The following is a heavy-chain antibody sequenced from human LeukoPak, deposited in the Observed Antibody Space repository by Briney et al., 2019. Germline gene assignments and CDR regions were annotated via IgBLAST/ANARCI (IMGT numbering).Heavy chain of an antibody. D-gene: IGHD3-10*01. CDR3: ARRSYGSGSYYYNWFDP. V-gene: IGHV4-39*07. Sequence: SETLSLTCTVSDGSISSSSYYWGWIRQPPGKGLEWIGSIYYSGGTYYNPSLKSRVTISVDTSKNQFSLKLSSVTAADTAVYYCARRSYGSGSYYYNWFDPWGQGTLVTVSS. CDR1: DGSISSSSYY. CDR2: IYYSGGT. J-gene: IGHJ5*02.